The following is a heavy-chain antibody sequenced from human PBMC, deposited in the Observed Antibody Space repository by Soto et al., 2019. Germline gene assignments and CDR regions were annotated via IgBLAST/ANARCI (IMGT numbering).Heavy chain of an antibody. V-gene: IGHV3-30*18. D-gene: IGHD2-15*01. CDR2: ISYDGSNK. Sequence: GGSLRLSCAASGFTFSSYSMHWVRQAPGKGLEWVAVISYDGSNKYYADSVKGRFTISRDNSKNTLYLQMNSLRAEDTAVYYCAKSLVVVAATAGFDYWGQGTLVTVSS. CDR1: GFTFSSYS. J-gene: IGHJ4*02. CDR3: AKSLVVVAATAGFDY.